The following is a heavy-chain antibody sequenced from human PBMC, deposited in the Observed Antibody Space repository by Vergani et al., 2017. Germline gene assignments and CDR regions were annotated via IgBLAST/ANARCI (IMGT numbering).Heavy chain of an antibody. D-gene: IGHD2-21*02. CDR3: ARHLAYCGGDCYPYYYGMDV. J-gene: IGHJ6*02. CDR1: GGSISSSSYY. Sequence: QLQLQESGPGLVKPSETLSLTCTVSGGSISSSSYYWGWIRQPPGKGLEWIGSIYYSGSTYYNPSLESRVTMSVDTSKNQFSLKLSSVTAADTAVYYCARHLAYCGGDCYPYYYGMDVWGQGTTVTVSS. V-gene: IGHV4-39*01. CDR2: IYYSGST.